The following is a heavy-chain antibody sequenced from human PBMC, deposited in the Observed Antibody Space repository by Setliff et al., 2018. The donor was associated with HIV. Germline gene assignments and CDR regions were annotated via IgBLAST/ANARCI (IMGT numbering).Heavy chain of an antibody. Sequence: ASVKVSCKTSGDTFTSYDSNWVRQAAGHGLEWMGWMTPYSVNTGYAQKVKGRVSMTRNTSISTAYMELSSLRSEDTAVYYCARVGSYWTQFDYWGQGTLFTVSS. CDR3: ARVGSYWTQFDY. V-gene: IGHV1-8*02. D-gene: IGHD2-15*01. CDR1: GDTFTSYD. CDR2: MTPYSVNT. J-gene: IGHJ4*01.